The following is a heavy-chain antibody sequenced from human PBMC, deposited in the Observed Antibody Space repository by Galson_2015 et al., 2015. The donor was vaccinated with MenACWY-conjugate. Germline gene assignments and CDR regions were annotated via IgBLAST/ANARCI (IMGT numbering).Heavy chain of an antibody. CDR1: GYSISSGYY. D-gene: IGHD3-10*01. CDR3: ARGSQAGYGSGECDWFDP. V-gene: IGHV4-38-2*02. J-gene: IGHJ5*02. CDR2: IYHSGST. Sequence: SETLSLTCTVSGYSISSGYYWGWIRQPPGKGLEWIGSIYHSGSTYYNPSLKSRVTISVDTSKNQFSLKLSSVTAADTAVYYCARGSQAGYGSGECDWFDPWGQGTLVTVSS.